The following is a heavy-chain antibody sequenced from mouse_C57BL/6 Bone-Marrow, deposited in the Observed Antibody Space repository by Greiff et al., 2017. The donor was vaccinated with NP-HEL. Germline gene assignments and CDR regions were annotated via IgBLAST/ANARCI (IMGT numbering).Heavy chain of an antibody. CDR3: ARWSLLRPGWYFDV. CDR2: INPNNGGT. J-gene: IGHJ1*03. D-gene: IGHD1-1*01. CDR1: GYTFTDYY. Sequence: VQLKQSGPELVKPGASVKISCKASGYTFTDYYMNWVKQSHGKSLEWIGDINPNNGGTSYNQKFKGKATLTVDKSSSTAYMELRSLTSEDSAVYYCARWSLLRPGWYFDVWGTGTTVTVSS. V-gene: IGHV1-26*01.